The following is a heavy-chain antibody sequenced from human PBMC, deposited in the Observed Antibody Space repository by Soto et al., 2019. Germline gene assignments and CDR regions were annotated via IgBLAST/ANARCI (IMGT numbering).Heavy chain of an antibody. J-gene: IGHJ4*02. CDR3: ARFAVGQLYDY. V-gene: IGHV3-13*04. D-gene: IGHD6-13*01. Sequence: GSLRLSCAASGFTFSSYDMHWVRQATGKGLEWVSAIGTAGDTYYPGSVKGRFTISRENAKNSLYLQMNSLRAGDTAVYYCARFAVGQLYDYWGQGTLVTVSS. CDR1: GFTFSSYD. CDR2: IGTAGDT.